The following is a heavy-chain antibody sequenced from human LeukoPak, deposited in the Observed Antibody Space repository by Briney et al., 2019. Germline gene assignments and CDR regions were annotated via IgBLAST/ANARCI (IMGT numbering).Heavy chain of an antibody. CDR3: AGLPSDYCTNGVCYTDYFDY. D-gene: IGHD2-8*01. Sequence: PSETLSLTCAVYGGSFSGYYWSWIRQPPGKGLEWIGEINHSGSTNYNPSLKSRVTISVDTSKNQFSLKLSSVTAADTAVYYCAGLPSDYCTNGVCYTDYFDYWGQGTLVTVSS. V-gene: IGHV4-34*01. J-gene: IGHJ4*02. CDR2: INHSGST. CDR1: GGSFSGYY.